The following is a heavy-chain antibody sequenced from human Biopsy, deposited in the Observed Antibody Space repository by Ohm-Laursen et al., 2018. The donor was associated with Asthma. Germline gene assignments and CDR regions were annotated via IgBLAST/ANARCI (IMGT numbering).Heavy chain of an antibody. CDR3: ARAGESDLVGGLEV. V-gene: IGHV3-30*03. CDR1: GFTFSTYG. Sequence: SSLRLSCAASGFTFSTYGMHWFRQAPGKSLEWVAFIAWDGINSYYADSVKGRFTISRDNSRNTLYLQKNSLRADDTAVYYCARAGESDLVGGLEVWGQGNTGIVS. CDR2: IAWDGINS. J-gene: IGHJ6*02. D-gene: IGHD2-21*01.